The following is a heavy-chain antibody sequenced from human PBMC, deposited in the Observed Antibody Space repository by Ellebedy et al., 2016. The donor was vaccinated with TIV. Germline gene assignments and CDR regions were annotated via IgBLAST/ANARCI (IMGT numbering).Heavy chain of an antibody. D-gene: IGHD6-13*01. J-gene: IGHJ4*02. CDR3: ARDREVSSSWSRGNDY. V-gene: IGHV3-21*01. CDR2: ISTSGSVI. Sequence: GETLKISCAASGFTFSSYTMTWVRQAPGKGLEWVSSISTSGSVIHYADSVKGRFTISRDNAKNSLYLQMNSLRAEDTAVYYCARDREVSSSWSRGNDYWGQGTLVTVSS. CDR1: GFTFSSYT.